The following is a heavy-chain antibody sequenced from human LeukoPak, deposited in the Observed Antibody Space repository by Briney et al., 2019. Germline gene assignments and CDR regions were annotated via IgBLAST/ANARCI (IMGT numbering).Heavy chain of an antibody. Sequence: ASVKVSCKASGYTFTGNYMHWVRQAPGQGLEWMGWINPNSGGTNYAQKFQGRVTMTRDTSISTAYMELSRLKSDDTAVYYCAREAIKRGVVVSDYWGRGTLVTVSS. J-gene: IGHJ4*02. D-gene: IGHD2-15*01. CDR2: INPNSGGT. V-gene: IGHV1-2*02. CDR1: GYTFTGNY. CDR3: AREAIKRGVVVSDY.